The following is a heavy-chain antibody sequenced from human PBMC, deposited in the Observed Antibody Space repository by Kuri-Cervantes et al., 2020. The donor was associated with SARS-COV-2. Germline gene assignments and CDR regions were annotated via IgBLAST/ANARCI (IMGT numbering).Heavy chain of an antibody. V-gene: IGHV3-23*01. Sequence: GESLKISCAASEFTFSSYAMTWVRQAPGKGLEWVSGISGSGGSTYYADSVKGRFTISRDNSKNTLYLQMNSLRAEDTAVYYGAKGAQLWYAYYYYGMDVWGQGTTVTVAS. CDR1: EFTFSSYA. J-gene: IGHJ6*01. CDR3: AKGAQLWYAYYYYGMDV. CDR2: ISGSGGST. D-gene: IGHD5-18*01.